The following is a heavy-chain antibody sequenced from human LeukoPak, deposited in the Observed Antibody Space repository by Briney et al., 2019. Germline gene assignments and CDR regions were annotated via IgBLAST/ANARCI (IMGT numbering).Heavy chain of an antibody. CDR1: GGSISSYY. D-gene: IGHD4-17*01. CDR3: ARDPKGYGEADY. Sequence: SETLSLTCTVSGGSISSYYWSWIRQPAGKGPEWIGRIYTSGSNYNPSLKSRVTISVDKSKNQFSLKLNSVTAADTAVYYCARDPKGYGEADYWGQGNLVTVSS. V-gene: IGHV4-4*07. J-gene: IGHJ4*02. CDR2: IYTSGS.